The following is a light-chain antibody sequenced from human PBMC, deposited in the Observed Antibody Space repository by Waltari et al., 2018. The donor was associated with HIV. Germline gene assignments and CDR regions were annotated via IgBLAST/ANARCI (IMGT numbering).Light chain of an antibody. J-gene: IGLJ2*01. V-gene: IGLV2-14*01. CDR2: EVS. Sequence: QSALTQPASVSESPGQSINISCTGTSSDIGATNYVSWYQQHPGKAPKFMIHEVSNRPSGVPNRFSGSKSGNTAFLTISGLQPEDEADYYCSSYTVSATVVFGTGTKLTVL. CDR1: SSDIGATNY. CDR3: SSYTVSATVV.